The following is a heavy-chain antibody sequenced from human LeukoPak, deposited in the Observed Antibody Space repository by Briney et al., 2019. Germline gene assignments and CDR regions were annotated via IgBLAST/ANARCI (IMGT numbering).Heavy chain of an antibody. CDR1: GFTFSSYA. D-gene: IGHD1-7*01. CDR2: ISYDGSNK. J-gene: IGHJ6*03. Sequence: PGRSLRLSCAASGFTFSSYAMHWVRQAPGKGLEWVAVISYDGSNKYYADSVKGRFTISRDNSKNSLYLQMNSLRAEDTALYYCAKDGNFNSPYYYYYMDVWGKGTTVTVSS. CDR3: AKDGNFNSPYYYYYMDV. V-gene: IGHV3-30*01.